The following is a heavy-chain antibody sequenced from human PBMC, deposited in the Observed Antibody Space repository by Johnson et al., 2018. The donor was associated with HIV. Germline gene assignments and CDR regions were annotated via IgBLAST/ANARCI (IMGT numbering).Heavy chain of an antibody. Sequence: VQLVESGGGLIQPGGSLRLSCAASGFTVSSNYMSWVRQAPGKGLEWVSVIYSGGSTYYADSVKGRFTISRDNSKNTLYLQMTSLGQDDTAVYSCYCTDHFVAGGASKGTFDVWGQGTMVTVSS. D-gene: IGHD2-21*01. CDR2: IYSGGST. CDR1: GFTVSSNY. J-gene: IGHJ3*01. CDR3: YCTDHFVAGGASKGTFDV. V-gene: IGHV3-53*01.